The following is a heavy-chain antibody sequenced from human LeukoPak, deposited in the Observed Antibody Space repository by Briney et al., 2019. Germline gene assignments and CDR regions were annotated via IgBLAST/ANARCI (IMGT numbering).Heavy chain of an antibody. V-gene: IGHV1-2*02. J-gene: IGHJ5*02. CDR3: ARDLRPYYDFWSGYNWFDP. Sequence: ASVKVSCKASGYTFTGYYMHWVRQAPGQGLEWMGWINPNSGGTNYAQKFQGRVTMTRDTSISKAYMELSRLRSDDTAVYYCARDLRPYYDFWSGYNWFDPWGQGTLVTVSS. CDR1: GYTFTGYY. D-gene: IGHD3-3*01. CDR2: INPNSGGT.